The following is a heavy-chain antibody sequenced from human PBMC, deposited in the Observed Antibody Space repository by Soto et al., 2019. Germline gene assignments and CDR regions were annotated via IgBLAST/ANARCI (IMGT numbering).Heavy chain of an antibody. CDR3: AKDGGPDYCNSPGCSADHFDY. CDR1: GFTFSNYS. Sequence: QVQLVESGGGVVQPGRSLRLSCVASGFTFSNYSIHWVRQAPGKGLEWVAIVSYEGDNEYYADSVRGRFFISRDNSRNTLYLQTSSLRHEDTAVYSCAKDGGPDYCNSPGCSADHFDYWGRGTQVTVSS. D-gene: IGHD2-2*01. V-gene: IGHV3-30*18. CDR2: VSYEGDNE. J-gene: IGHJ4*02.